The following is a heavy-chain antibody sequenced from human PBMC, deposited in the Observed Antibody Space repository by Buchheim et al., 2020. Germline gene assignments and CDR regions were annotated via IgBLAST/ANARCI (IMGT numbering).Heavy chain of an antibody. CDR1: GFTFSSYG. V-gene: IGHV3-30*18. D-gene: IGHD7-27*01. CDR2: ISYDGSNK. J-gene: IGHJ6*02. Sequence: QVQLVESGGGVVQPGRSLRLSCAASGFTFSSYGMHWVRQAPGKGLEWVAVISYDGSNKYYEDCVKGRFTISRDNSKNTLYLQMNSLRAEDTAVYYCAKEDNWGLGYYGMDVWGQGTT. CDR3: AKEDNWGLGYYGMDV.